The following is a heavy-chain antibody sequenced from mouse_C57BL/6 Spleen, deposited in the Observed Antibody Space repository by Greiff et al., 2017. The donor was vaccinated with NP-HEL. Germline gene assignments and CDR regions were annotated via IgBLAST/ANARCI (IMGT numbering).Heavy chain of an antibody. Sequence: VQLQQSGPELVKPGASVKISCKASGYSFTSYYIHWVKQRPGQGLEWIGWIYPGSGNTKYNEKFKGKATLTADTSSSTAYMQLSSLTSEDSAVYYCARGELSWFAYWGQGTLVTVSA. CDR1: GYSFTSYY. V-gene: IGHV1-66*01. J-gene: IGHJ3*01. CDR3: ARGELSWFAY. CDR2: IYPGSGNT.